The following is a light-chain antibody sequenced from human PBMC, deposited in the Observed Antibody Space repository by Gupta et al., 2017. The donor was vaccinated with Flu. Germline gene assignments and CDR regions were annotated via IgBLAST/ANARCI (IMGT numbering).Light chain of an antibody. V-gene: IGKV3-20*01. CDR2: GAS. CDR3: QQDAYSHT. CDR1: QSVSNNY. Sequence: EIALTQSPGTLSLSPGERATLSCRASQSVSNNYLAWYQQKPGQAPRLLMYGASSRATGIPDRFSGSGSGTDFTLSINRLEPEDCAVYYWQQDAYSHTFGGGTKVE. J-gene: IGKJ4*01.